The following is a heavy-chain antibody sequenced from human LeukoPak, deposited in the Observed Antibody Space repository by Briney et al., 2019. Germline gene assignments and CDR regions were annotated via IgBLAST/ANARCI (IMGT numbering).Heavy chain of an antibody. J-gene: IGHJ4*02. V-gene: IGHV3-23*01. CDR3: AKGSYGSGSYYHDFDY. Sequence: GGSLRLSCAASGFTFSSYVMSWVRQAPGEGLEWVSAISGSGGSTYYADSVKGRFTISRDNSKNTLYLQMNSLRAEDTAVYYCAKGSYGSGSYYHDFDYWGQGTLVTVSS. CDR1: GFTFSSYV. D-gene: IGHD3-10*01. CDR2: ISGSGGST.